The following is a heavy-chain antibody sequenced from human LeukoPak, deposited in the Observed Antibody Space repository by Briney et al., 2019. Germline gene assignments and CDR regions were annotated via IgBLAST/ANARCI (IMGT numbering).Heavy chain of an antibody. CDR2: IKTDGSIT. CDR3: AKDRNRWIVGATSVDY. V-gene: IGHV3-74*01. Sequence: PGGSLRLSCAASGFSFSVFWMHWVRQAPGKGPVWVSRIKTDGSITNYADSVKGRFTISRDNSKNTLYLQMNSLRAEDTAVYYCAKDRNRWIVGATSVDYWGQGTLVTVSS. CDR1: GFSFSVFW. J-gene: IGHJ4*02. D-gene: IGHD1-26*01.